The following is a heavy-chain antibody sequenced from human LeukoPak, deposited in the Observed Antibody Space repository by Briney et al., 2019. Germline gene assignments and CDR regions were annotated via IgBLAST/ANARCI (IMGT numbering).Heavy chain of an antibody. V-gene: IGHV3-23*01. CDR1: GFTFSSYA. J-gene: IGHJ4*02. CDR2: IRGSGGST. CDR3: AKGLRTTPH. D-gene: IGHD4-17*01. Sequence: GGSLRLSCAVSGFTFSSYAMSWVRQAPGKGLEWVSGIRGSGGSTDYADSVKGRITISRDNSKNTLYLQMNSLRAEDTAVYYCAKGLRTTPHWGQGTLVTVSS.